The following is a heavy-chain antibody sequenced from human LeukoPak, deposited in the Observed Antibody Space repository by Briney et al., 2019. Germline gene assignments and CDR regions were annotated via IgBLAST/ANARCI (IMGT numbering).Heavy chain of an antibody. V-gene: IGHV4-38-2*01. Sequence: WETVSLTCAVSGYSISSGYYWGWIRQPPGKGLEWIGSLYQTDSTYYSPSLKSRVTISIDTSKNQFSLKLGSVTAADTAVYYCAGSGYSTFDYWGQGTLVTVSS. CDR2: LYQTDST. CDR1: GYSISSGYY. CDR3: AGSGYSTFDY. D-gene: IGHD3-3*01. J-gene: IGHJ4*02.